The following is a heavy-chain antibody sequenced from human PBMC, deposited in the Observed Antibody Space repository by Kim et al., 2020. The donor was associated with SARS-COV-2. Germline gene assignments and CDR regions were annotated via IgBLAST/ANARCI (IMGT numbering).Heavy chain of an antibody. CDR2: IYPGDSDT. CDR3: ARSRYSGRYSYYYYGMDV. CDR1: GYSFTSYW. D-gene: IGHD5-12*01. J-gene: IGHJ6*02. V-gene: IGHV5-51*01. Sequence: GESLKISCKGSGYSFTSYWIGWVRQMPGKGLEWMGIIYPGDSDTRYRPSFQGQVTIAADKSISTAYLQWSSLKASDTAMYYCARSRYSGRYSYYYYGMDVWGQGTTVTVSS.